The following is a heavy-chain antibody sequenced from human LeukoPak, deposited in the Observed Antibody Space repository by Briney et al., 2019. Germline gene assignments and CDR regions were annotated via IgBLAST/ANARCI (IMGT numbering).Heavy chain of an antibody. CDR2: INWNGGST. D-gene: IGHD3-16*02. CDR1: GFTFDDYG. V-gene: IGHV3-20*04. CDR3: ARSSYDYVWGSYRYGAFDI. Sequence: PGRSLRLSCAASGFTFDDYGMSWVRQAPGKGLEWVSGINWNGGSTGYADSVKGRFTISRDNAKNSLYLQMNSLRAEDTALYYCARSSYDYVWGSYRYGAFDIWGQGTMVTVSS. J-gene: IGHJ3*02.